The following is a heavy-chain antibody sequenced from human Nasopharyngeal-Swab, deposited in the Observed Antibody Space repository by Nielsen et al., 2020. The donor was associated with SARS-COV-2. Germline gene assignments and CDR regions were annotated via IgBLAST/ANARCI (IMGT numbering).Heavy chain of an antibody. CDR1: GFTFSSYA. CDR3: ARDSARYPGGMDV. Sequence: KLSCAASGFTFSSYAMHWVRQAPGKGLEWVAVISYDGSNKYYADSVKGRFTISRDNSKNTLYLQMNSLRAEDTAGYYCARDSARYPGGMDVWGQGTTVTVSS. D-gene: IGHD3-10*01. CDR2: ISYDGSNK. J-gene: IGHJ6*02. V-gene: IGHV3-30-3*01.